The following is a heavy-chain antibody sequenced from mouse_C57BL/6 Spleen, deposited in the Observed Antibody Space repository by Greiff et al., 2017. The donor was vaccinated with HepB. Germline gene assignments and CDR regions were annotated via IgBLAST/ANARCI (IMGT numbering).Heavy chain of an antibody. D-gene: IGHD2-4*01. CDR3: ARKVYYDYDEAVWYFDV. CDR1: GYSITSGYY. J-gene: IGHJ1*03. Sequence: EVQRVESGPGLVKPSQSLSLTCSVTGYSITSGYYWNWIRQFPGNKLEWMGYISYDGSNNYNPSLKNRISITRDTSKNQFFLKLNSVTTEDTATYYCARKVYYDYDEAVWYFDVWGTGTTVTVSS. V-gene: IGHV3-6*01. CDR2: ISYDGSN.